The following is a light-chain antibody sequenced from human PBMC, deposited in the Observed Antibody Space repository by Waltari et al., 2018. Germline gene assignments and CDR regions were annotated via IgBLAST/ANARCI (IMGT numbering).Light chain of an antibody. CDR3: HQTRSLTDT. Sequence: DIQMTQSPSSLSASVGDSVTITCRASQSLSNYLNWYQHKAGEAPKLLIHGAFNLQSGVPSRFSGSGSGTDFTLTISSLQPEDVATYYCHQTRSLTDTFGQGTKLEI. J-gene: IGKJ2*01. CDR2: GAF. CDR1: QSLSNY. V-gene: IGKV1-39*01.